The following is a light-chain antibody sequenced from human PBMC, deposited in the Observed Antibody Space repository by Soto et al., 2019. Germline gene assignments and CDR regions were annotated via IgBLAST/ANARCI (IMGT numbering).Light chain of an antibody. Sequence: QSALTQPASVSGSPGQSITISCTGTSSDVGGYNYVSWYQQHPGKAPKLMIYDASNRPSGVSNRFSGSKSGNTASLTISGLQAADEADYYCSSYTSRTTPLVFGGGTKLTVL. CDR2: DAS. CDR3: SSYTSRTTPLV. V-gene: IGLV2-14*01. J-gene: IGLJ2*01. CDR1: SSDVGGYNY.